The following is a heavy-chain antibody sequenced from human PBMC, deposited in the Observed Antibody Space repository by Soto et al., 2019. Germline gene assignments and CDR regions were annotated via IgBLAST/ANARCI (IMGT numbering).Heavy chain of an antibody. CDR1: GYTLTGLS. CDR3: ATKGRWYVGYYYYGMDV. Sequence: ASVKVSCKVSGYTLTGLSIHWVRRAPGEGLEWMGGFDPEDGETIYAQKFQGRVTMTEDTSTDTAYMELSSLRSEDTAVYYCATKGRWYVGYYYYGMDVWGQGTTVTVSS. V-gene: IGHV1-24*01. J-gene: IGHJ6*02. D-gene: IGHD6-13*01. CDR2: FDPEDGET.